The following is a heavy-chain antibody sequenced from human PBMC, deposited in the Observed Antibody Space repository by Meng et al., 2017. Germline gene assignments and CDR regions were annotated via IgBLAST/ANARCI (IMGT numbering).Heavy chain of an antibody. J-gene: IGHJ4*02. CDR1: GYTFIDAY. CDR2: IIPSSGDA. D-gene: IGHD1-7*01. CDR3: ARDGGNYDFDY. V-gene: IGHV1-2*06. Sequence: QVQLVQFGAEVEKPAASVKLSCRASGYTFIDAYVHWVRQAPGQGLEWMGRIIPSSGDANSAQKFLGRVTLTWDTSISTAYMELSSLRSDDTAIYYCARDGGNYDFDYWGQGTLVTVSS.